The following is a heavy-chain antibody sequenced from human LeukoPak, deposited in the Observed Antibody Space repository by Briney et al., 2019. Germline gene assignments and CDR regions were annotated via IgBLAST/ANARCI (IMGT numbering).Heavy chain of an antibody. CDR3: TRGRVATIAGADY. V-gene: IGHV3-49*04. Sequence: GGSLRVSCTASGFTFGDYAMSWVRQAPGKGLEWVGFTRSKANGGTTEYAASVKGRFSISRDDSKSIAYLQMNSLKTEDTAVYYCTRGRVATIAGADYWGQGTLVTVSS. D-gene: IGHD5-24*01. J-gene: IGHJ4*02. CDR1: GFTFGDYA. CDR2: TRSKANGGTT.